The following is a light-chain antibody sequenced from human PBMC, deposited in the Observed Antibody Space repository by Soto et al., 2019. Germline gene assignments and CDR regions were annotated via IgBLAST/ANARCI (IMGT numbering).Light chain of an antibody. CDR1: QTVSNNY. J-gene: IGKJ2*01. Sequence: EVVLTQSPGTLSLAAGERATLSCRASQTVSNNYLAWYQQKPGQAPRLLIFGSSDRATGIPDRFSGSGSGTDFTLTISRLEPADFAVYYCQQYGSSPPYTFGQGTKLEIK. CDR2: GSS. CDR3: QQYGSSPPYT. V-gene: IGKV3-20*01.